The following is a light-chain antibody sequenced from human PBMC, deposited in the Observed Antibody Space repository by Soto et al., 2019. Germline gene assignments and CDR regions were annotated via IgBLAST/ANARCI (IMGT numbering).Light chain of an antibody. CDR2: DAS. J-gene: IGKJ4*01. Sequence: DIQMTQSPSSLSASVGDRVTITCQASQDSSHYLNWYQQKPGKAPKLLIYDASNLETGVPSRFSGSGSGTDFTFTISSLQPEDIATYYCQQYDNLPLTFGGGTKVEIK. CDR1: QDSSHY. CDR3: QQYDNLPLT. V-gene: IGKV1-33*01.